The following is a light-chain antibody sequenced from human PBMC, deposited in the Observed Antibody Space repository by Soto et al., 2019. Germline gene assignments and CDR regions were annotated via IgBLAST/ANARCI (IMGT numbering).Light chain of an antibody. CDR1: QSISSN. V-gene: IGKV3-15*01. Sequence: ETVMTQSPATLSVSPGERATLSCRASQSISSNLAWFQQKPGQAPRLLIYDASTMATGFPARFSGSGSGTEFTLTISSLQAEDVAVYYCQQYYSTPLTFGGGTKVDIK. CDR2: DAS. CDR3: QQYYSTPLT. J-gene: IGKJ4*01.